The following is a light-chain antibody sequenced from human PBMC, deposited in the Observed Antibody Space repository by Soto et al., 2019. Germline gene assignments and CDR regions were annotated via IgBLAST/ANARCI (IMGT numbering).Light chain of an antibody. V-gene: IGLV2-14*01. CDR2: DVS. CDR1: SSEVGGYNY. CDR3: CSSASISPYV. Sequence: QSVLTQPASVSGSPGQSITISCTGTSSEVGGYNYVSWYQQHPGKAPKLMIYDVSNRPSGVSNRFSGSKSGNTASLTISGLQAEDEADYYCCSSASISPYVFGTGTKLTVL. J-gene: IGLJ1*01.